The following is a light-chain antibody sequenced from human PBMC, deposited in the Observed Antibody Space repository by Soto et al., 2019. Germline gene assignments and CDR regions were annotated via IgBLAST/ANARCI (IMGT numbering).Light chain of an antibody. Sequence: QSALTQPASVSGSPGQSITISCTGTSSDIGNYDFVSWYQQVSGTAPKAMIYEVSSRPSVVCNRFSGSKSGNTASLTISGLQAEDEAYYYCSSYTTSTSFILFGGGTKLTVL. CDR3: SSYTTSTSFIL. V-gene: IGLV2-14*01. J-gene: IGLJ2*01. CDR1: SSDIGNYDF. CDR2: EVS.